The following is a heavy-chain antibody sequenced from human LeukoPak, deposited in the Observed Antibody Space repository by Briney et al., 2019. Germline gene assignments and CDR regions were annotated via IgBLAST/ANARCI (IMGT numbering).Heavy chain of an antibody. J-gene: IGHJ3*02. Sequence: SGPTLVNPTQTLTLTCTFSGFSFRTTAVGVGWIRQPPGKALEWLTLIYWDDDKRYSPSLRSGLTVTADTSKNQVVLTMTNMDPVDTATYYCAHRRAGAWAFDIWGQGTMVTVSS. CDR3: AHRRAGAWAFDI. D-gene: IGHD1-26*01. CDR1: GFSFRTTAVG. V-gene: IGHV2-5*02. CDR2: IYWDDDK.